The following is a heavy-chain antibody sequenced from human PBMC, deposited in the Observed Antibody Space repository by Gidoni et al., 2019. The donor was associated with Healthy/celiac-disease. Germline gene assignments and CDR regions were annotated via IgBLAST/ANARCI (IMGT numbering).Heavy chain of an antibody. CDR3: ARDERDDCWSGYQRYYYYGMDV. Sequence: QVQLVQSGAEVKKPGASVKVSCKASGYTFTSYGISWVRQAPGQGLEWMGWISAYNGNTNYAQKLQGRVTMTTDTSTSTAYMELRSLRSDDTAVYYCARDERDDCWSGYQRYYYYGMDVWGQGTTVTVSS. V-gene: IGHV1-18*04. CDR1: GYTFTSYG. CDR2: ISAYNGNT. D-gene: IGHD3-3*01. J-gene: IGHJ6*02.